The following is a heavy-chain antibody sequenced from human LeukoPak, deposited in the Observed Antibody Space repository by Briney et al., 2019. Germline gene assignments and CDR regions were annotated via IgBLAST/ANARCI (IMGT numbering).Heavy chain of an antibody. V-gene: IGHV1-69*05. CDR3: ASLKQQADY. CDR2: IIPIFGTT. J-gene: IGHJ4*02. Sequence: SVTVSCKASGGPFSSSAISWVRQAPGQGLEWMGGIIPIFGTTYYAQKFQGRVTITTDESTSTAYMELSSLRSEDTAVYYCASLKQQADYWGQGTLVTVSS. D-gene: IGHD6-13*01. CDR1: GGPFSSSA.